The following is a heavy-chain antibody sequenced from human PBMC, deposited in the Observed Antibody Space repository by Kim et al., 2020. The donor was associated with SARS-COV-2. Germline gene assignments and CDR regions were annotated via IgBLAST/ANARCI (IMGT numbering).Heavy chain of an antibody. D-gene: IGHD6-13*01. Sequence: GGSLRLSCAASGFTFSSYSMNWVRQAPGKGLEWVSSISSSSSYIYYADSVKGRFTISRDNAKNSLYLQMNSLRAEDTAVYYCASSYSSSTPRPPDWYWGQGTLVTVSS. J-gene: IGHJ4*02. CDR2: ISSSSSYI. CDR3: ASSYSSSTPRPPDWY. CDR1: GFTFSSYS. V-gene: IGHV3-21*01.